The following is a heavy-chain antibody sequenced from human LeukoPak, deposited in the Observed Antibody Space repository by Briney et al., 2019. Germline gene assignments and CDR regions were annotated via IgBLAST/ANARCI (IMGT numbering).Heavy chain of an antibody. D-gene: IGHD3-22*01. V-gene: IGHV4-59*12. CDR1: GGSISSYY. CDR2: IHYSGST. J-gene: IGHJ5*02. CDR3: ARSYDSSGYYPSNNWFDP. Sequence: SETLSLTCTVSGGSISSYYWSWIRQPPGKGLEWIAYIHYSGSTNYNSSLKSRVTISVDTSKNQFSLKLSSVTAADTAVYYCARSYDSSGYYPSNNWFDPWGQGTLVTVSS.